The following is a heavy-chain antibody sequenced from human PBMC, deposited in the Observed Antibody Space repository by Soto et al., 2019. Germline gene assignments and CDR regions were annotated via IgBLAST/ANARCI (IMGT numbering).Heavy chain of an antibody. Sequence: EVQLVESGGGLVQPGGSLRLSCAASGFSFSSYSMNWVRQAPGKGLEWISYIEWSSSRIFYADSVKGRFTISRDNAKNSLYLEMSSLRAEDTAVYFCATGEANPGLFEYWGQGTLVTVSS. V-gene: IGHV3-48*01. D-gene: IGHD7-27*01. J-gene: IGHJ4*02. CDR2: IEWSSSRI. CDR3: ATGEANPGLFEY. CDR1: GFSFSSYS.